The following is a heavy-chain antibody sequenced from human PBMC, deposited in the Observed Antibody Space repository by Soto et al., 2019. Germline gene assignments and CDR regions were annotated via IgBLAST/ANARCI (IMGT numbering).Heavy chain of an antibody. CDR2: IYFSGRS. CDR3: ASVNSGRNRFGP. Sequence: SETLSLTCTVSGNYVSSARFYLVWIRQAPGKGVEWIGFIYFSGRSNYNPSLKSRVSIEIDTSIYHFAIKLISLTPADRAVYYCASVNSGRNRFGPWGQGTLVTVSS. D-gene: IGHD1-26*01. CDR1: GNYVSSARFY. V-gene: IGHV4-61*01. J-gene: IGHJ5*02.